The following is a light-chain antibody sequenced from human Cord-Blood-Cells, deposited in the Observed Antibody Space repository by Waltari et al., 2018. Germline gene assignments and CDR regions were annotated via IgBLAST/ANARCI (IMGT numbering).Light chain of an antibody. CDR2: AAS. CDR3: QQSYSTPFT. J-gene: IGKJ3*01. Sequence: DIQMTQSPSSLSASVGDRVTITCRASQSISSYLNWHQQKPGKDPKLLIYAASSLHSGVPSRFSGSGSGKDVTLTISSLQPEDFATYYCQQSYSTPFTFGPGTKVDI. V-gene: IGKV1-39*01. CDR1: QSISSY.